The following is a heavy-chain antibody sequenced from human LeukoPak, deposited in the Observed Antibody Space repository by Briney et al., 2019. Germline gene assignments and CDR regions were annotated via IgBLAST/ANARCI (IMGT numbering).Heavy chain of an antibody. J-gene: IGHJ4*02. Sequence: GGSLRLSCAASGFTFSSYAMSWVRQAPGEGLEWVSAISGSGGSTYYADSVKGRLTISRDNSKNTLYLQMNSLRAEDTAVYYCAKDPNFWSGYSHFDYWGQGTLVTVSS. CDR3: AKDPNFWSGYSHFDY. D-gene: IGHD3-3*01. CDR1: GFTFSSYA. V-gene: IGHV3-23*01. CDR2: ISGSGGST.